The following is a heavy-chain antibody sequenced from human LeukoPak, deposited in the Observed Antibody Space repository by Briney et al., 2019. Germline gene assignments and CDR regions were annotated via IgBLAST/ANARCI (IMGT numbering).Heavy chain of an antibody. CDR1: GESFSGYY. D-gene: IGHD5-12*01. CDR2: INHSGRT. Sequence: SETLSLTCAVYGESFSGYYWSWIRQPPGKGLEWIGEINHSGRTNYNPSLKSRVTISVDTSKNQFSLKLSSVTAADTAVYYCARVYGSGYDFRGAFDIWGQGTMVTVSS. J-gene: IGHJ3*02. CDR3: ARVYGSGYDFRGAFDI. V-gene: IGHV4-34*01.